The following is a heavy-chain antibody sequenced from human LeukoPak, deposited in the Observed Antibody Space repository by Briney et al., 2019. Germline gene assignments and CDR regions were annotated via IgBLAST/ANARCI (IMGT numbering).Heavy chain of an antibody. CDR3: ARGGVVTTTPRFDP. CDR1: GGSIPSGGYY. Sequence: SETLSPTCTVSGGSIPSGGYYWSWLCQRPGKGLEWIGHIYHTGSTYYNSSLKSRLSMSVDTSKNEFSLSLHSVTVADTAVYYCARGGVVTTTPRFDPWGQGILVTVSS. D-gene: IGHD4-11*01. CDR2: IYHTGST. V-gene: IGHV4-31*03. J-gene: IGHJ5*02.